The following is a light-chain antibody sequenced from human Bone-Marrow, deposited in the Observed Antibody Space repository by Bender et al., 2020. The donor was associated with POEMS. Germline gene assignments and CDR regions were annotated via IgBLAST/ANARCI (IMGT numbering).Light chain of an antibody. CDR3: CSYADNSVWV. Sequence: VLTQPHSVSGSPGQSITISCTGASSDVGAYNLVSWYQQHPGKAPKLLIYEVRKRPSGVSNRFSGSKSDNTASLTISGLQAEDEADFYCCSYADNSVWVFGGGTKLTVL. CDR2: EVR. J-gene: IGLJ3*02. CDR1: SSDVGAYNL. V-gene: IGLV2-23*02.